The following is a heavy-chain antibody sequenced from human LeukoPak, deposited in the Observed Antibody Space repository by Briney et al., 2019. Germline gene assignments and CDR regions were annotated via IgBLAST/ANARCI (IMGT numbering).Heavy chain of an antibody. Sequence: GGSLRLSCTASVFTFGDYAMSAGPESPRKGLEWVGFIRSKAYGGTTEYAASVKGRFPISRDDSKSIAYLQMNSLKPEDTAVYYCTRGEGYGDGNFDYWGPGTLVTVSS. CDR1: VFTFGDYA. J-gene: IGHJ4*02. V-gene: IGHV3-49*04. D-gene: IGHD4-17*01. CDR2: IRSKAYGGTT. CDR3: TRGEGYGDGNFDY.